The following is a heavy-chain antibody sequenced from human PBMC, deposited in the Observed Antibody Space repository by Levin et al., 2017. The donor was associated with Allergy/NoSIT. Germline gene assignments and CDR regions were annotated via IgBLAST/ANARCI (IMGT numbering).Heavy chain of an antibody. Sequence: GESLKISCTASGFTFGDYAMSWFRQAPGKGLEWVGFIRSKAYGGTTEYAASVKGRFTISRDDSKSIAYLQMNSLKTEDTAVYYCTRAVVSYDFWSGYYWDFDYWGQGTLVTVSS. D-gene: IGHD3-3*01. CDR3: TRAVVSYDFWSGYYWDFDY. CDR2: IRSKAYGGTT. V-gene: IGHV3-49*03. CDR1: GFTFGDYA. J-gene: IGHJ4*02.